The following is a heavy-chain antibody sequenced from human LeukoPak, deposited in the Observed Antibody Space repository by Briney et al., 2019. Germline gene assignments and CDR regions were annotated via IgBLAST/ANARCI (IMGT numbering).Heavy chain of an antibody. D-gene: IGHD3-22*01. J-gene: IGHJ4*02. CDR3: ARHYDSSAYWYYFDY. CDR2: IYYSGST. Sequence: PSQTLSLTCAVSGGSISSGGYSWSWLRQPPGKGLEWIGYIYYSGSTNYNPSLKSRVTISVDTSKNQFSLKLSSVTAADTAVYYCARHYDSSAYWYYFDYWGQGTLVTVSS. V-gene: IGHV4-30-4*07. CDR1: GGSISSGGYS.